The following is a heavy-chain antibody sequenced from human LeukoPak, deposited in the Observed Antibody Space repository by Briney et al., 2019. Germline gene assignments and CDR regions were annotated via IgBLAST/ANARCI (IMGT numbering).Heavy chain of an antibody. CDR2: ISSSSNTI. CDR1: GFTFSSYS. D-gene: IGHD3-3*01. Sequence: QPGGSLRLSCAASGFTFSSYSMNWVRQAPGKGLEWVSYISSSSNTIYYADSVKGRFTISRDNAKNSLYLQMNSLRAEDTAVYYCARGEWFFDYWGQGTLVTVSS. CDR3: ARGEWFFDY. V-gene: IGHV3-48*01. J-gene: IGHJ4*02.